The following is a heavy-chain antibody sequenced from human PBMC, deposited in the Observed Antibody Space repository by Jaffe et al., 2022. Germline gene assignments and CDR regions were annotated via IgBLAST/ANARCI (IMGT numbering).Heavy chain of an antibody. CDR2: INHSGST. J-gene: IGHJ2*01. V-gene: IGHV4-34*01. D-gene: IGHD3-16*02. CDR1: GGSFSGYY. Sequence: QVQLQQWGAGLLKPSETLSLTCAVYGGSFSGYYWSWIRQPPGKGLEWIGEINHSGSTNYNPSLKSRVTISVDTSKNQFSLKLSSVTAADTAVYYCARVMITFGGVIVIRIYWYFDLWGRGTLVTVSS. CDR3: ARVMITFGGVIVIRIYWYFDL.